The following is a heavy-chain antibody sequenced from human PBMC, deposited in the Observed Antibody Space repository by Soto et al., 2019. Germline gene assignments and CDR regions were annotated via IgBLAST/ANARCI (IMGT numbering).Heavy chain of an antibody. CDR1: GFTFSSYA. CDR2: ISGSGGST. V-gene: IGHV3-23*01. J-gene: IGHJ6*03. D-gene: IGHD2-15*01. Sequence: GGSLRLSCAASGFTFSSYAMSWVRQAPGKGLEWVSAISGSGGSTYYADSVKGRFTISRDNSKNTLYLQMNSLRAEDTAVYYCAKNPGYCRGGSCYDNYIDVWGKGTTVTVSS. CDR3: AKNPGYCRGGSCYDNYIDV.